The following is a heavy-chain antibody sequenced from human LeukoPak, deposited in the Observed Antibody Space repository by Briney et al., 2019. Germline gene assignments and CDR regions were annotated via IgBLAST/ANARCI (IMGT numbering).Heavy chain of an antibody. D-gene: IGHD2-8*01. CDR1: GGSVSGNSVD. CDR3: ASTPFWYAWGFRS. CDR2: TYYRSKWYN. V-gene: IGHV6-1*01. J-gene: IGHJ5*02. Sequence: SPTLTLNCYRSGGSVSGNSVDWDWSRQSTKKGLEWLGRTYYRSKWYNDYAVSVKSRITINPDTSKNQFSLQLNSVTPEDTAVYYCASTPFWYAWGFRSWGQGTLVTVSS.